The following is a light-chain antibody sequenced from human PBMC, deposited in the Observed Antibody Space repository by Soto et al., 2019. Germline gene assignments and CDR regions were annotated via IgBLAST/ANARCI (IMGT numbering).Light chain of an antibody. J-gene: IGLJ2*01. CDR1: SSDVGGYNY. CDR2: AVS. V-gene: IGLV2-14*01. Sequence: QSALTQPASVSGSPGQSITISCTGTSSDVGGYNYVSWYQQHPGKAPKLMIYAVSNRPSGVSNRFSGSKSGNTASLTISGLQAEDEADYYCSSYTSSSTLLFGGGTMLTVL. CDR3: SSYTSSSTLL.